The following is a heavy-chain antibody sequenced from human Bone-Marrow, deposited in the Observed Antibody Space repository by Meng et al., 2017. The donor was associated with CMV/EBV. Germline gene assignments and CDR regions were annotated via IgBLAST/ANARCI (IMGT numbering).Heavy chain of an antibody. D-gene: IGHD3-22*01. CDR1: VFTFSDYY. CDR3: SKSMYYYDSSGPYDY. CDR2: ISSSGSTI. Sequence: LNISCAASVFTFSDYYMSWIRQAPGKGLEWVSYISSSGSTISYAESVKGRFTISRDNSKNTLYLQKNSLRAKDTAVYYCSKSMYYYDSSGPYDYWGQGTLVTVSS. J-gene: IGHJ4*02. V-gene: IGHV3-11*01.